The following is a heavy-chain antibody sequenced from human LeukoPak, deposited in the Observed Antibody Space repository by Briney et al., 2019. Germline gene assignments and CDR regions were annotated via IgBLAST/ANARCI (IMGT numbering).Heavy chain of an antibody. CDR1: GGSISSSSYY. CDR3: ASGTTTFYYYYYYMDV. CDR2: IYYSGST. Sequence: SETLSLTWTVSGGSISSSSYYWGWIRQPPGKGLEWIGSIYYSGSTYYNPSLKSRVTISVDTSKNQFSLKLSSVTAADTAVYYCASGTTTFYYYYYYMDVWGKGTTVTVSS. V-gene: IGHV4-39*07. D-gene: IGHD1-1*01. J-gene: IGHJ6*03.